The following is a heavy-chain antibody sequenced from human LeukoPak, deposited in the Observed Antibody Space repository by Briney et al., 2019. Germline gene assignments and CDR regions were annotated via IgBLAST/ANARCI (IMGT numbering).Heavy chain of an antibody. D-gene: IGHD5-18*01. CDR1: GYTFTGYY. Sequence: ASVKVSCKASGYTFTGYYMHWVRQAPGQGLEWMGWINPNSGGTNYAQKFQGRVTMTRDTSISTAYMELSRLRSDDTAVYYCARDTAMITYWFDPWGQGTLVTVSS. CDR3: ARDTAMITYWFDP. V-gene: IGHV1-2*02. CDR2: INPNSGGT. J-gene: IGHJ5*02.